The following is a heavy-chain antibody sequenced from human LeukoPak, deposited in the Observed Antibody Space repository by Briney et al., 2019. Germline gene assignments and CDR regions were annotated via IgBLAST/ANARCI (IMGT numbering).Heavy chain of an antibody. D-gene: IGHD6-19*01. V-gene: IGHV4-59*01. Sequence: PSETLSLTCTVSGGSISSYYWSWIRQPPGKGLEWIGYIYYSGSTNYNPSLKSRVTISVDTSKNQFSLKLSSVTAADTAMYYCARFIWVAVAGIFERYFDYWGQGTLVTVSS. CDR1: GGSISSYY. J-gene: IGHJ4*02. CDR2: IYYSGST. CDR3: ARFIWVAVAGIFERYFDY.